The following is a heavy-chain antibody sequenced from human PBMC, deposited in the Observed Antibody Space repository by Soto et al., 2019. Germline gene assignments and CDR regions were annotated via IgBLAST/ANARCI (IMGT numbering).Heavy chain of an antibody. CDR3: ARISGTHPQHYYDSSDYFDY. V-gene: IGHV4-4*02. D-gene: IGHD3-22*01. CDR2: IYHSGST. CDR1: GVSISSSNW. J-gene: IGHJ4*02. Sequence: QVQLQESGPGLVKPSGTLSLTCAVSGVSISSSNWWSWVRQPPGKGLEWIGEIYHSGSTNYNPSLKSRVTISVDKSKNQFSLNLSSVTDADTSVYYCARISGTHPQHYYDSSDYFDYWGQGTLVTVSS.